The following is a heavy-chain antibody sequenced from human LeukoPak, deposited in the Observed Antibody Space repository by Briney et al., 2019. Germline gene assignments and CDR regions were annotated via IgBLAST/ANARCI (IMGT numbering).Heavy chain of an antibody. CDR2: IYWDDDK. V-gene: IGHV2-5*02. CDR3: AHRDMVRGVPRPFDY. CDR1: GFSLSTSGVG. Sequence: ESGPTLVKPTQTLTVTCTFSGFSLSTSGVGVGWIRQPPGKALEWLALIYWDDDKRYSPSLKSRLTITKDTSKNQVVLTMTNMDPVDTATYYCAHRDMVRGVPRPFDYWGQGTLVTVSS. J-gene: IGHJ4*02. D-gene: IGHD3-10*01.